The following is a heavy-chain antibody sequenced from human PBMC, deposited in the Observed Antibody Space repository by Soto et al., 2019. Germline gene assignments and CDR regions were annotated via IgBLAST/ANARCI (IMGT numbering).Heavy chain of an antibody. CDR2: TYYRSRWSN. D-gene: IGHD1-7*01. J-gene: IGHJ6*03. V-gene: IGHV6-1*01. Sequence: QVQLQESGPGLVKPSQTLSLTCAISGDSVSSNSAAWNWIRLSPSRGLEWLARTYYRSRWSNDYAVSVRSRIPINPDTSKNQFSLQLTSVTPEDTAVYYCAGTTSHQWYYMDVWGKGTTVTVSS. CDR1: GDSVSSNSAA. CDR3: AGTTSHQWYYMDV.